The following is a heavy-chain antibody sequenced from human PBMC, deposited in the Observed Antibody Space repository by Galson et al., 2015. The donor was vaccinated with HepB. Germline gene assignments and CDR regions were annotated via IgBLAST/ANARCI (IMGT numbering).Heavy chain of an antibody. V-gene: IGHV3-15*07. D-gene: IGHD3-22*01. J-gene: IGHJ3*02. CDR3: TTDLTYYYDSSANDAFDI. CDR2: IKSKTDGGTT. Sequence: SLRLSCAASGFTFSNAWMNWVRQAPGKGLEWVGRIKSKTDGGTTDYAAPVKGRFTISRDDSKNTLYLQMNSLKTEDTAVYYCTTDLTYYYDSSANDAFDIWGQGTMVTVSS. CDR1: GFTFSNAW.